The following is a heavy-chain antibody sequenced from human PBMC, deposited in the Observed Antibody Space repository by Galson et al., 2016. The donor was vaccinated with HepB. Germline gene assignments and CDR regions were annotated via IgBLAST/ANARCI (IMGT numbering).Heavy chain of an antibody. V-gene: IGHV3-23*01. Sequence: SLRLSCAASGFTFRSFAMSWVRQAPRKGLEWVAAFSGGAGTTYYADSVRGRFTICRDNSKNTLFLQMNSLKDEDTAVYYCVKWGHGDLRQGGSYFDYWGQGALVTVSS. CDR2: FSGGAGTT. J-gene: IGHJ4*02. D-gene: IGHD4-17*01. CDR3: VKWGHGDLRQGGSYFDY. CDR1: GFTFRSFA.